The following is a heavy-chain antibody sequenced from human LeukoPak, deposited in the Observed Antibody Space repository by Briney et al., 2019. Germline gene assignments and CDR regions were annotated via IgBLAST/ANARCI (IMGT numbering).Heavy chain of an antibody. CDR2: ISGSGDST. Sequence: GGSLRLSCSDSGFTFSNYAMSWVRQAPGKGLEWVSFISGSGDSTYYADSMKGRFTISRDSSKSTLFLQMNSLRAEDTAVYYCAPCPGGVFDYWGQGILVTVSS. CDR3: APCPGGVFDY. J-gene: IGHJ4*02. D-gene: IGHD3-16*01. CDR1: GFTFSNYA. V-gene: IGHV3-23*01.